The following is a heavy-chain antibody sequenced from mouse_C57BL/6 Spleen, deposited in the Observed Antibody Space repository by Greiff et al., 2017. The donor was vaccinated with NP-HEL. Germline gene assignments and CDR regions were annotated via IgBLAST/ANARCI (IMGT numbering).Heavy chain of an antibody. Sequence: QVQLKESGAELVKPGASVKISCKASGYAFSSYWMNWVKQRPGKGLEWIGQIYPGDGDTNYNGKFKGKATLTADKSSSTAYMQLSSLTSEDSAVYFCASTGTRAWFAYWGQGTLVTVSA. CDR3: ASTGTRAWFAY. J-gene: IGHJ3*01. V-gene: IGHV1-80*01. D-gene: IGHD4-1*02. CDR1: GYAFSSYW. CDR2: IYPGDGDT.